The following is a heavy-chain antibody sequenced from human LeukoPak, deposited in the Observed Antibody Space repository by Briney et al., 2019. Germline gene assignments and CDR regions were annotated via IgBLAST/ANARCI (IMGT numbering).Heavy chain of an antibody. Sequence: GASVKVSCKASGYTFTSYGISWVRQAPGQGLEWMGWISAYNGNTNYAQKLQGRVTMTTDTSTSTAYMELRSLRSDDTAVYYCARGTYYYDSSAPFDYWGQGTLVTVSS. CDR2: ISAYNGNT. J-gene: IGHJ4*02. CDR3: ARGTYYYDSSAPFDY. V-gene: IGHV1-18*01. D-gene: IGHD3-22*01. CDR1: GYTFTSYG.